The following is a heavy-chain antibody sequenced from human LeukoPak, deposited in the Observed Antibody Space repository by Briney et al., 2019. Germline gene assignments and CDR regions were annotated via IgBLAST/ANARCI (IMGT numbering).Heavy chain of an antibody. D-gene: IGHD2/OR15-2a*01. V-gene: IGHV1-2*02. J-gene: IGHJ6*03. Sequence: ASVKGSCKASGYTFTGYYMHWVRQAPGQGLEWMGWINPNSGGTNYAQKFQGRVTMTRDTSISTAYMELSRLRSDDTAAYYCARDLLPWQATYYMDVWGKGTTVTVSS. CDR3: ARDLLPWQATYYMDV. CDR1: GYTFTGYY. CDR2: INPNSGGT.